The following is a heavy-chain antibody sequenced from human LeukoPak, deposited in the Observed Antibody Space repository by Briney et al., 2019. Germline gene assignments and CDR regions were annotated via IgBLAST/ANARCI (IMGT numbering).Heavy chain of an antibody. Sequence: GGSLRLSCAASGFTFSNFAMSWVRQAPGKGLEGVSAISGSGGGTYYADSVKGRFTISRDNSKKTLFLQINSLRAEDTAVYYCARSCFSTSVASCSSEDLNWFGPRGQGNLVTVSS. CDR1: GFTFSNFA. J-gene: IGHJ5*02. CDR2: ISGSGGGT. CDR3: ARSCFSTSVASCSSEDLNWFGP. D-gene: IGHD2-15*01. V-gene: IGHV3-23*01.